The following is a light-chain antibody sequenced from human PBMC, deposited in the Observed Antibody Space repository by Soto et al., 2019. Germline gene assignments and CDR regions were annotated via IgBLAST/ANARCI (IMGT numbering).Light chain of an antibody. V-gene: IGKV3-15*01. CDR2: GAS. CDR1: QSVSTN. J-gene: IGKJ5*01. CDR3: HQYNNWRT. Sequence: VVLTHSPATLSVSPGEMATLSCRASQSVSTNLAWYQQRPGQAPRLLIYGASARATGIPDRFSGSGAGTEFTLTISSLQSEDFAVYYCHQYNNWRTFGQGTRLEIK.